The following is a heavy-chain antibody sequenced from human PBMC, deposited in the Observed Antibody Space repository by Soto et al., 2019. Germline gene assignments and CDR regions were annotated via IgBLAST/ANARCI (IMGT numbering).Heavy chain of an antibody. CDR1: GYTFTSYD. V-gene: IGHV1-8*01. CDR3: ARGRGYSGYDYEQKNFDY. J-gene: IGHJ4*02. CDR2: MNPNNGNT. D-gene: IGHD5-12*01. Sequence: QVQLVQSGAEVKKPGASVKVSCKASGYTFTSYDINWVRQATGQGLEWMGWMNPNNGNTGYTQKFQGRVTMTRSTYISTAYMELSSLTSEDAAVYYCARGRGYSGYDYEQKNFDYWGQGTLVTVSS.